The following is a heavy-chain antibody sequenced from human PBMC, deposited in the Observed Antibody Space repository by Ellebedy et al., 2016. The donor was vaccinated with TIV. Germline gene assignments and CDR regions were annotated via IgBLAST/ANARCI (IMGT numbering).Heavy chain of an antibody. V-gene: IGHV1-2*02. D-gene: IGHD3-10*01. CDR2: INPNNGST. Sequence: AASVKVSCKVSGYIFTDYYIHWFRQAPGQEFEWMGWINPNNGSTNDAKKFQDRVTMTRDTTISTVYMDLSRLTSDDTAVYYCTRGPSGGYFDYWGQGTLVPVSS. CDR3: TRGPSGGYFDY. J-gene: IGHJ4*02. CDR1: GYIFTDYY.